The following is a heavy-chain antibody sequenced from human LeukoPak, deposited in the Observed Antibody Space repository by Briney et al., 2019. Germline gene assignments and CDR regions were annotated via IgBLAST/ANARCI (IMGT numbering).Heavy chain of an antibody. CDR2: IYTSGST. CDR1: GGSISSSSYY. CDR3: ARDQQWLIDY. J-gene: IGHJ4*02. V-gene: IGHV4-61*02. D-gene: IGHD6-19*01. Sequence: PSETLSLTCTVSGGSISSSSYYWGWIRQPAGKGLEWIGRIYTSGSTNYNPSLKSRVTMSVDTSKNQVSLKLSSVTAADTAVYYCARDQQWLIDYWGQGTQVIVSS.